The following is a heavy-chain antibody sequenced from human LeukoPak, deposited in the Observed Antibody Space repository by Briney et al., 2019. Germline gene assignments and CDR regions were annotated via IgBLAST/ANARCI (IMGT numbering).Heavy chain of an antibody. CDR2: IKSKTDGCTT. CDR1: GFTFSNAW. D-gene: IGHD2-8*01. V-gene: IGHV3-15*01. CDR3: TTDRPRCTNGVCYLGYYFDY. J-gene: IGHJ4*02. Sequence: GGSLRLSCAASGFTFSNAWMSWVRQAPGKGVEWVGRIKSKTDGCTTDYAAPVKGRFTISRDDSKNTLYLQMNSLKTEDTAVYYCTTDRPRCTNGVCYLGYYFDYWGQGTLVTVSS.